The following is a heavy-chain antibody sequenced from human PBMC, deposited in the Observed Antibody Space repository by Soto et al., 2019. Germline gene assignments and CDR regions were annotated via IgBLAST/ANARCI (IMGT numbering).Heavy chain of an antibody. CDR1: GFTFSSYW. Sequence: EVQLVESGGGLVQPGGSLRLSCAASGFTFSSYWMSWVRQAPGKGLEWVANIKQDGSEKYYVDSVKGRFTISRDNAKNSLYLQMNSLRAEDTAVYYCARIPITMGLGYFDYWGQGTLVTVSS. CDR2: IKQDGSEK. CDR3: ARIPITMGLGYFDY. V-gene: IGHV3-7*01. J-gene: IGHJ4*02. D-gene: IGHD3-3*01.